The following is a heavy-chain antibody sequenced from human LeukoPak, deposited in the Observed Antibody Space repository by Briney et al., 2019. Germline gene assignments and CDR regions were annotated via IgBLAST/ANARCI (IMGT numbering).Heavy chain of an antibody. CDR1: GFTFSSYW. J-gene: IGHJ4*02. D-gene: IGHD1-26*01. Sequence: PGGSLRLSCAASGFTFSSYWMTWVRQGPGKWLEWVANIKPDGSLIYYVDSVKGRFTISRDNAKNSLYLQMNSLRAEDTAVYYCAKWELYSGFYYIDYWGQGTLATVSS. CDR2: IKPDGSLI. CDR3: AKWELYSGFYYIDY. V-gene: IGHV3-7*01.